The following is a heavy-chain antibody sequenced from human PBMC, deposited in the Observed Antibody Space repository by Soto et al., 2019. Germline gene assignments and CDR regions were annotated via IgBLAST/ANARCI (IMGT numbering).Heavy chain of an antibody. Sequence: GGSLRLSCAASGFTFSYYSMNWVRQAPGKGLEWVSSISSRSSYIQYADSVKGRFTISRDNAKNSLNLQMNSLRAEDTAVYYCARDRSIGTLGPDITTGGHYYYYYGMDVWGQGTTVTVSS. V-gene: IGHV3-21*01. CDR3: ARDRSIGTLGPDITTGGHYYYYYGMDV. CDR2: ISSRSSYI. D-gene: IGHD1-1*01. CDR1: GFTFSYYS. J-gene: IGHJ6*02.